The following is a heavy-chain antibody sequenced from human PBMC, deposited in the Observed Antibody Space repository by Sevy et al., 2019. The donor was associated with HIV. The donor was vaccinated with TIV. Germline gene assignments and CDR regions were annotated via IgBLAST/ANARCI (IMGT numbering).Heavy chain of an antibody. V-gene: IGHV1-2*02. D-gene: IGHD6-19*01. CDR2: INPNSGGT. J-gene: IGHJ5*02. Sequence: ASVKVSCKASGYTFTGYYMHWVRQAPGQGLEWMGWINPNSGGTNYAQKFQGRVNGTRDTSISQAYMELGRLRSDDTAVDYGAREAGIAVAGTGWFDPWGQGTLVTVSS. CDR1: GYTFTGYY. CDR3: AREAGIAVAGTGWFDP.